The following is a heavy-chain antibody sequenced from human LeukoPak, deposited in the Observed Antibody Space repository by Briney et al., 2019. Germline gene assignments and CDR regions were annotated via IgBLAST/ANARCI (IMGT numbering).Heavy chain of an antibody. CDR3: ARDHMTTVTTGY. V-gene: IGHV1-18*01. D-gene: IGHD4-17*01. CDR1: GYTFTSYG. CDR2: ISAYNGNT. Sequence: ASVKVSCKASGYTFTSYGISWVRQAPGQGLEWMGWISAYNGNTNYAQKLQGRVTMTTDTSTSTAYMELRSLRPDDTAVYYCARDHMTTVTTGYWGQGTLVTVSS. J-gene: IGHJ4*02.